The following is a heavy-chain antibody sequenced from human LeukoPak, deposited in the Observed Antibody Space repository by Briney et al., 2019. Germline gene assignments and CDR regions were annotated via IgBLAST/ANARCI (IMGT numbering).Heavy chain of an antibody. CDR1: GFTFSSYA. CDR3: AKRRGATSGDLDL. CDR2: ISGSGGST. D-gene: IGHD3-10*01. J-gene: IGHJ5*02. Sequence: GGSLRLSCAASGFTFSSYAMSWVRQAPGKGLEWVSAISGSGGSTYYADSVKGRFTISRDNSKNTLFLQMNSLRSEDTAVYYCAKRRGATSGDLDLWGQGTLVTVSS. V-gene: IGHV3-23*01.